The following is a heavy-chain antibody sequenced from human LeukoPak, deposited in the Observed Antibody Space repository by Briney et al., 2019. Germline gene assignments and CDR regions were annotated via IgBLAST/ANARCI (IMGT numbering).Heavy chain of an antibody. CDR3: AREPLAAAGLPFDY. CDR2: INHSGST. D-gene: IGHD6-13*01. Sequence: SETLSLTCPVYGGSFSGYYWSWIRQPPGKGLEWIGEINHSGSTNYNPSLKSRVTISVDTSKNQFSLKLSSVTAADTAVYYCAREPLAAAGLPFDYWGQGTLVTVSS. V-gene: IGHV4-34*01. CDR1: GGSFSGYY. J-gene: IGHJ4*02.